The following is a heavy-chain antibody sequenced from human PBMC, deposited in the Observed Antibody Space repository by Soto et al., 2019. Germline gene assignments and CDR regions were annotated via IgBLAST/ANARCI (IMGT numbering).Heavy chain of an antibody. Sequence: SETLSLTCAVYGGSFGGYYWSWIRQPPGKGLEWIGEINHSGSTNYNPSLKSRVTISVDTSKNQFSLKLSSVTAADTAVYYCARLRIVTIFSPRGLDYWGQGTLVTVSS. CDR3: ARLRIVTIFSPRGLDY. CDR1: GGSFGGYY. CDR2: INHSGST. V-gene: IGHV4-34*01. D-gene: IGHD3-3*01. J-gene: IGHJ4*02.